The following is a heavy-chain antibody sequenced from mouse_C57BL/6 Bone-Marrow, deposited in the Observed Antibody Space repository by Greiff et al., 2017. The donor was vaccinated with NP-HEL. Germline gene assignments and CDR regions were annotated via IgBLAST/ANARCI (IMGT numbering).Heavy chain of an antibody. CDR2: INPSSGYT. Sequence: QVQLQQSGAELAKPGASVTLSCKASGYTFTSYWMHWVKQRPGQGLEWIGYINPSSGYTKYNQKFKDKATLTADKSSSTAYMQLSSLTYEDSAVYYCARDCSVLYYAKGDWGQGASVTVDS. J-gene: IGHJ4*01. CDR3: ARDCSVLYYAKGD. V-gene: IGHV1-7*01. CDR1: GYTFTSYW. D-gene: IGHD3-2*02.